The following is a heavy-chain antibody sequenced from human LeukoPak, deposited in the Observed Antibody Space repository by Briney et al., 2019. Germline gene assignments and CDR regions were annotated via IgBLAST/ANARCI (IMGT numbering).Heavy chain of an antibody. J-gene: IGHJ4*02. CDR3: ARVAGHSGSYGGFDY. V-gene: IGHV1-46*01. CDR2: INPSGGST. CDR1: GYTFTSYY. D-gene: IGHD1-26*01. Sequence: ASVKVSCKASGYTFTSYYMHWVRQAPGQGLEWMGIINPSGGSTSYAQKFHGRVTMTRDTSTSTVYMGLSSLRSEDTAVYYCARVAGHSGSYGGFDYWGQGTLVTVSS.